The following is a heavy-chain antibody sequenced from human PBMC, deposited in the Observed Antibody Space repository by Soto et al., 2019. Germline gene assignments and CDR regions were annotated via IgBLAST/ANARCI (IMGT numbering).Heavy chain of an antibody. V-gene: IGHV4-39*01. Sequence: SETLSLTCTVSGGSISSSSYYWGWIRQPPGKGLEWIGSIYYSGSTYYNPSLKSRVTISVDTSKNLFSLKLSSVTAADTAVYYCASRARVGATFDYWGQGTLVTVSS. CDR3: ASRARVGATFDY. CDR1: GGSISSSSYY. J-gene: IGHJ4*02. CDR2: IYYSGST. D-gene: IGHD1-26*01.